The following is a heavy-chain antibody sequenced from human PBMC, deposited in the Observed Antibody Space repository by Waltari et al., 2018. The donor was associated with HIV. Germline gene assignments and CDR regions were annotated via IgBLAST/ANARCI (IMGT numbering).Heavy chain of an antibody. J-gene: IGHJ4*02. V-gene: IGHV7-4-1*02. CDR3: ARRDASGWFSLDY. D-gene: IGHD6-19*01. CDR2: SDTDTGNP. CDR1: GYTFTRFP. Sequence: QVQLVQSGSEFKKPGASVKVSCTASGYTFTRFPLSWVRQAPGQGLEWMGWSDTDTGNPTYAQGFTGRFVLSLDTSVSTAYLQISSLKAEDTAVYYCARRDASGWFSLDYWGQGTLVTVSS.